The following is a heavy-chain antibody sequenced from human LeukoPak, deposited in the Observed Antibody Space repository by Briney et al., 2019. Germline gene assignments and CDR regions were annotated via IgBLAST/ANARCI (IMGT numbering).Heavy chain of an antibody. CDR1: GGSISSYY. CDR3: ARSAKYYDFWSGYYRTWYFDY. J-gene: IGHJ4*02. Sequence: PSDTLSLTCTVSGGSISSYYGRWLRQPPGKGLGWVGFIYYSGSTNYNPSLESRVTISVDTSKIHFSLKLSSVTAADTAVYYCARSAKYYDFWSGYYRTWYFDYWGQGTLVTVSS. D-gene: IGHD3-3*01. CDR2: IYYSGST. V-gene: IGHV4-59*07.